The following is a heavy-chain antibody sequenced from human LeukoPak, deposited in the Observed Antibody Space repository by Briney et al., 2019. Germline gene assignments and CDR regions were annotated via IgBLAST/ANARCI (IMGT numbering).Heavy chain of an antibody. Sequence: SETLSLTCAVSGGSISSGGYSWSWIRQPPGKGLEWIGYIYHSGSTYYNPSLKSRVTISVDRSKNQFSLKLSSVTAADTAVYYCARGRYFGWFSPLTEGFDPWGQGTLVTVSS. V-gene: IGHV4-30-2*01. CDR1: GGSISSGGYS. J-gene: IGHJ5*02. CDR2: IYHSGST. CDR3: ARGRYFGWFSPLTEGFDP. D-gene: IGHD3-9*01.